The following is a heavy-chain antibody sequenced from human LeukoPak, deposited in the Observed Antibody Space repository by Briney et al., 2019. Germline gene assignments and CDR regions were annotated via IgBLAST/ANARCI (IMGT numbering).Heavy chain of an antibody. J-gene: IGHJ6*03. Sequence: ASVKVACKASGYTFTSYDINWVRQATGQGLECMGWMNPNSGNTGYAQKFQGRVTMIRNTSISTAYMELSSLRSEDTAVYYCARGNFGYNYGNYYYYMDVWGKGTTVTVSS. CDR3: ARGNFGYNYGNYYYYMDV. V-gene: IGHV1-8*01. CDR2: MNPNSGNT. D-gene: IGHD5-18*01. CDR1: GYTFTSYD.